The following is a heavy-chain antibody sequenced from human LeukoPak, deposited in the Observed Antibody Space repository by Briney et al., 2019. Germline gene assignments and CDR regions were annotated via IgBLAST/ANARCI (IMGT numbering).Heavy chain of an antibody. V-gene: IGHV1-3*01. J-gene: IGHJ4*02. CDR3: ARVPDNLNRFDY. CDR2: INAGNGNT. Sequence: GASVKVSCKVSGYTFTSYAMHWVRQAPGQRLEWMGWINAGNGNTKYSQKFQGRVTITRDTSASTAYMELSSLRSEDTAVYYCARVPDNLNRFDYWGQGTLVTVSS. D-gene: IGHD1-1*01. CDR1: GYTFTSYA.